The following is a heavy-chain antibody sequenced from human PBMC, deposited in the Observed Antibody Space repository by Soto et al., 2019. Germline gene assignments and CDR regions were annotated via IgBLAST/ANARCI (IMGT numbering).Heavy chain of an antibody. CDR3: ARGIKLEHRTADY. CDR2: INSDGSST. V-gene: IGHV3-74*01. Sequence: GGSLRLSCAASGFTFSSYWMHWVRQAPGKGLVWVSRINSDGSSTSYADSVKGRFTISRDNAKNTLYLQMNSLRAEDTAVYYCARGIKLEHRTADYWGQGTLVTVSS. D-gene: IGHD1-1*01. CDR1: GFTFSSYW. J-gene: IGHJ4*02.